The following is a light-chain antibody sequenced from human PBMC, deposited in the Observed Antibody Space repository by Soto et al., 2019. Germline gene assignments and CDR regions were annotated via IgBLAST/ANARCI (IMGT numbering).Light chain of an antibody. J-gene: IGKJ1*01. CDR2: GAF. CDR3: QQYGTSPWT. V-gene: IGKV3-20*01. CDR1: QSISSNY. Sequence: EIVLTQSPGTLSLSPGERATLSCRASQSISSNYLAWYQQKPGQAPRLLIYGAFSRAVGIPDNFSGSGSGTDFPLPIYGLEPEVFEVYYGQQYGTSPWTFGQGTKLKSN.